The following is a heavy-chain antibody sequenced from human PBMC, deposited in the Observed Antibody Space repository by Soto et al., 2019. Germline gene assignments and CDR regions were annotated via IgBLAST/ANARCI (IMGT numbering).Heavy chain of an antibody. Sequence: GGSLRLSCAASGFTVSSNYMSWVRQAPGKGLEWVSVIYSGGSTYYADSVKGRFTISRDNSKNTLYLQMNSLRAEDTAVYYCYFTNYYDILTGPSPDDAFDIWGQGTMVTVSS. D-gene: IGHD3-9*01. CDR3: YFTNYYDILTGPSPDDAFDI. CDR2: IYSGGST. J-gene: IGHJ3*02. CDR1: GFTVSSNY. V-gene: IGHV3-66*01.